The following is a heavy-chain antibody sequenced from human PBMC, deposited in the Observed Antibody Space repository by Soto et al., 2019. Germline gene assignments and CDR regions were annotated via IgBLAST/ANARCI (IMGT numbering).Heavy chain of an antibody. CDR2: LYSGGPT. CDR1: GFTVSSTY. J-gene: IGHJ4*02. V-gene: IGHV3-53*01. Sequence: EGQLVESGGGLIQPGGSLRLSCAASGFTVSSTYMSWVRHVPGKGLECVSVLYSGGPTYYADSVKGRFIISRDISKNTVYLQMNSLRVEDTAIYYCARGVGFGVAPFDNWGQGTLVSVSS. D-gene: IGHD3-3*01. CDR3: ARGVGFGVAPFDN.